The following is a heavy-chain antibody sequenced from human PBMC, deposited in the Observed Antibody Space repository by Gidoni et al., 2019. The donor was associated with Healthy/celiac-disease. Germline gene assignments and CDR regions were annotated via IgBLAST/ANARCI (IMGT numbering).Heavy chain of an antibody. Sequence: QVQLQQWGAGLLKPSEPLSLTCAVYGGSFSGYYWSWIRQPPGKGLEWIGEINHSGSTNYNPSLKSRVTISVDTSKNQFSLKLSSVTAADTAVYYCARGREQQLPGFDYWGQGTLVTVSS. D-gene: IGHD6-13*01. CDR1: GGSFSGYY. V-gene: IGHV4-34*01. CDR2: INHSGST. J-gene: IGHJ4*02. CDR3: ARGREQQLPGFDY.